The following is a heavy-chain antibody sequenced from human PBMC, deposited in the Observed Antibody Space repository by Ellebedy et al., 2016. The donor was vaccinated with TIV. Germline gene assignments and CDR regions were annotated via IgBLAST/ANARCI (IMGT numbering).Heavy chain of an antibody. V-gene: IGHV1-46*01. J-gene: IGHJ6*02. CDR1: GYTFTKDY. CDR3: ATEEWGNGMDA. CDR2: INPSGYRT. D-gene: IGHD3-3*01. Sequence: ASVKVSCKASSGYTFTKDYIHWVRQAPGQGLEWMGAINPSGYRTTYAQKFQGRVTMTEDTSTDTAYMELSSLRSEDTAVYYCATEEWGNGMDAWGQGTTVTVSS.